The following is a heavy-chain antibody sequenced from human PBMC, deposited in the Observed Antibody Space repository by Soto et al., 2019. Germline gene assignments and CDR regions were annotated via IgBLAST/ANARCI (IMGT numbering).Heavy chain of an antibody. D-gene: IGHD3-3*01. J-gene: IGHJ5*02. V-gene: IGHV1-46*03. CDR3: ARDISYYDFWSGPIGGFDP. Sequence: ASLKVSCKASGYTFTSYYMHWVRQAPGQGLEWMGIINPSGGSTSYAQKFQGRVTMTRDTSTSTVYMELSSLRSEDTAVYYCARDISYYDFWSGPIGGFDPWGQGTLVTVSS. CDR1: GYTFTSYY. CDR2: INPSGGST.